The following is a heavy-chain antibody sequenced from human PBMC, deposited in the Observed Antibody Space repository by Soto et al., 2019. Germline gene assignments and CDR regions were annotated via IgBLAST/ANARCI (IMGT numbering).Heavy chain of an antibody. J-gene: IGHJ4*02. CDR3: AKDNMVYYDSSGYFFVPDRD. D-gene: IGHD3-22*01. V-gene: IGHV3-23*01. CDR1: GFTFSSYA. CDR2: ISGSGGST. Sequence: EVQLLESGGGLVQPGGSLRLSCAASGFTFSSYAMSWVRQAPGKGLEWGSAISGSGGSTYYADSVKGRFTISRDNSKNTLYLQMNSLRAEDTAVYYCAKDNMVYYDSSGYFFVPDRDWGQGTLVTVSS.